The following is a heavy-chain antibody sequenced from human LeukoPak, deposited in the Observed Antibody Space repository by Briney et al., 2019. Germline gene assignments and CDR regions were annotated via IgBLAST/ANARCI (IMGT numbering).Heavy chain of an antibody. Sequence: GGSLRLSCAASGFTFYDYGMSWVRHAPGKGLEWVSGINCIGGSTGYADSVKRRFTISRDNAKNSLYLQMNSLRAEDTALYYCARDSIYNWFDPWGQGTLVTVSS. CDR2: INCIGGST. D-gene: IGHD3-3*02. J-gene: IGHJ5*02. CDR3: ARDSIYNWFDP. CDR1: GFTFYDYG. V-gene: IGHV3-20*04.